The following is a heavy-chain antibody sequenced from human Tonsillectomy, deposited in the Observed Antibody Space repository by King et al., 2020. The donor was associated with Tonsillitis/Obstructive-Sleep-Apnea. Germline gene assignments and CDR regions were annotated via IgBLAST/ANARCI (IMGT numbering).Heavy chain of an antibody. CDR1: GGSFSIHA. CDR2: VNPVFGTP. Sequence: QLVQSGAEVKKPGSSVKVSCKTSGGSFSIHAINWVGQPPGQGLEWIGGVNPVFGTPTYAQKLQGRGTIIADESTTTAYMELSSLQPDDSAMYYCARGNSGPTIGNAFDVWGQGTMVTVSS. J-gene: IGHJ3*01. CDR3: ARGNSGPTIGNAFDV. D-gene: IGHD2-2*01. V-gene: IGHV1-69*01.